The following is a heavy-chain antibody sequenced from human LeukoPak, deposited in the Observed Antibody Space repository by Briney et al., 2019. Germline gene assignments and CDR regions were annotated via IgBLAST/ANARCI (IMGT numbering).Heavy chain of an antibody. V-gene: IGHV1-18*04. Sequence: ASVKVSCKASGYTFPNYGISWVRQAPGQGLEWMGWISTYTGNTNYAQKLQGSVTMTTDTATSTAYMELRSLTSDDTAVYYCARASPSYDSRLGDYWGQGTLVTVSS. CDR2: ISTYTGNT. D-gene: IGHD3-22*01. CDR3: ARASPSYDSRLGDY. CDR1: GYTFPNYG. J-gene: IGHJ4*02.